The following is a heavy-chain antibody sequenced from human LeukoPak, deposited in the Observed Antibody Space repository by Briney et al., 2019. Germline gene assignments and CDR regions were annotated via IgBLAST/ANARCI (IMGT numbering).Heavy chain of an antibody. CDR2: ISDSGGST. CDR3: AKVWKVVATPDY. D-gene: IGHD2-15*01. CDR1: GITLSNYG. J-gene: IGHJ4*02. V-gene: IGHV3-23*01. Sequence: GGSLRLSCAVSGITLSNYGMTWVRQAPGKGLEWVAGISDSGGSTNYADSVKGRFTISRDNSKNTLYLQMNSLRAEDTAVYYCAKVWKVVATPDYWGQGTLVTVSS.